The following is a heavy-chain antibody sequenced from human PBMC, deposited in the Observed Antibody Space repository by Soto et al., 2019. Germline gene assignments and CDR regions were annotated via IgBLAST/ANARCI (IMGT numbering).Heavy chain of an antibody. CDR3: ARSRGRMYSSSWYWFDP. J-gene: IGHJ5*02. D-gene: IGHD6-13*01. Sequence: GASVKVSCKASGYTFTGYYVHWVRQAPGQGLEWMGWINPNSGGTNYAQKFQGRVTMTRDTSISTAYMELSRLRSDDTAVYYCARSRGRMYSSSWYWFDPWGQGTLVTVSS. CDR1: GYTFTGYY. CDR2: INPNSGGT. V-gene: IGHV1-2*02.